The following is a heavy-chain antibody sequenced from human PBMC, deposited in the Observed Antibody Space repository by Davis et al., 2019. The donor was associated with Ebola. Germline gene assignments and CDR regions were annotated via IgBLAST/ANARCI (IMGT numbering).Heavy chain of an antibody. D-gene: IGHD3-3*01. CDR2: INHGGST. CDR3: ASRNLYDFWSGSSWFDP. V-gene: IGHV4-34*01. CDR1: GGSFSGYY. J-gene: IGHJ5*02. Sequence: SETLSLTCAVYGGSFSGYYWSWIRQPPGKGLEWIGEINHGGSTNYNPSLKSRVTISVDTSKNQFSLKLSSVTAADTAVYYCASRNLYDFWSGSSWFDPWGQGTLVTVSS.